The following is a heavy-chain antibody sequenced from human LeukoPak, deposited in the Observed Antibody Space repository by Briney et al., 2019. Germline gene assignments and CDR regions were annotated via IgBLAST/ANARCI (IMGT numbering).Heavy chain of an antibody. CDR2: IWYDGSNK. V-gene: IGHV3-33*06. J-gene: IGHJ4*02. Sequence: VRSLRLSCAASGFTFSSYGMHWVRQAPGKGLEWVAVIWYDGSNKYYADSVKGRFTISRDNSKNTLYLQMNSLRAEDTAVYYCAKSGSSGYYYANNWGQGTLVTVSS. D-gene: IGHD3-22*01. CDR1: GFTFSSYG. CDR3: AKSGSSGYYYANN.